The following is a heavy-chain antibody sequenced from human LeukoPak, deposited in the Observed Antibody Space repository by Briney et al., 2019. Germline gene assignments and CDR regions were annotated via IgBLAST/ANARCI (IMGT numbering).Heavy chain of an antibody. CDR1: GGSISSSSYY. CDR3: ARVRRITMIVVGLDAFDI. V-gene: IGHV4-39*07. Sequence: SETLSLTCTVSGGSISSSSYYWGWIRQPPGKGLEWIGSIYYSGSTYYNPSLKSRVTISVDTSKNQFSLKLSSVTAADTAVYYCARVRRITMIVVGLDAFDIWGQGTTVTVSS. J-gene: IGHJ3*02. D-gene: IGHD3-22*01. CDR2: IYYSGST.